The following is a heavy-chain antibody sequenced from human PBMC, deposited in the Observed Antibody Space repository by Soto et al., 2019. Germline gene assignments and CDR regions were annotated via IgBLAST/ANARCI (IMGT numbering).Heavy chain of an antibody. V-gene: IGHV3-30-3*01. CDR1: GFTFSSYA. CDR3: ARAGATVTTSYYYYGMDV. CDR2: ISYDGSNK. Sequence: PGGSLRLSCAASGFTFSSYAMHWVRQAPGKGLEWVAVISYDGSNKYYADSVKGRFTISRDNSKNTLYLQMNSLRAEDTAVYYCARAGATVTTSYYYYGMDVWGQGTTVTVSS. D-gene: IGHD4-17*01. J-gene: IGHJ6*02.